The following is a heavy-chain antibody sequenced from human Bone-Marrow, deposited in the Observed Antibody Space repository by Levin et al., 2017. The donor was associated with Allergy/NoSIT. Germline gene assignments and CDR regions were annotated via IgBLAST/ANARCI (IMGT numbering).Heavy chain of an antibody. CDR3: ARRYFGSDGMDF. CDR1: GASISSHY. V-gene: IGHV4-59*11. D-gene: IGHD3-9*01. Sequence: ASETLSLTCTVSGASISSHYWSWIRQPPGKGLEWIGYMYDSGSTKFNPSLKSRVTILVDRPKNQFSLKLTSVTAADTAVYYCARRYFGSDGMDFWGQGTTVTVSS. J-gene: IGHJ6*02. CDR2: MYDSGST.